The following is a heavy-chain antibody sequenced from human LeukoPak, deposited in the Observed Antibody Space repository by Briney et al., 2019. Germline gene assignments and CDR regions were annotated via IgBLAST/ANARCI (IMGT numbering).Heavy chain of an antibody. CDR1: RFTFSSYG. CDR3: AKEFCSSTSCQGWFDP. CDR2: IRYDGSNK. Sequence: PGGSLRLFCAASRFTFSSYGMHWVRQAPGKGLEWVAFIRYDGSNKHYADSVTGRFTISRDNSKNTLYLQMNSLRAEDTAVYYCAKEFCSSTSCQGWFDPWGQGTLVTVSS. J-gene: IGHJ5*02. V-gene: IGHV3-30*02. D-gene: IGHD2-2*01.